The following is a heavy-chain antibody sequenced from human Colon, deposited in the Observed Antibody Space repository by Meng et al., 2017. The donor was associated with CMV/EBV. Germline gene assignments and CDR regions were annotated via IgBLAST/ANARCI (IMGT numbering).Heavy chain of an antibody. CDR1: GGSISSGGYY. CDR3: ARASYGSGSPLGESWFDP. Sequence: QVQPQESGPGLVKPSQTLSLTCTVSGGSISSGGYYWSWIRQHPGKGLEWSGYIHDSGSTYYNPSLKSRVTISADTSKNQFSLKLSSMTAADTAVYYCARASYGSGSPLGESWFDPWGQGPLVTVSS. D-gene: IGHD3-10*01. J-gene: IGHJ5*02. CDR2: IHDSGST. V-gene: IGHV4-31*03.